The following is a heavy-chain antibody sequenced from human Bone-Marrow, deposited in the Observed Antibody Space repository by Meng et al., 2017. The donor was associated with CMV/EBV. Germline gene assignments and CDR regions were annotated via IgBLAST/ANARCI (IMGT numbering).Heavy chain of an antibody. J-gene: IGHJ3*02. Sequence: GESLKISCAASGFTFSDYYMSWVRQAPEKGLEWVSSISSSSSYIYYADSVKGRFTISRDNAKNSLYLQMNSLRAEDTAVYYCARSGSGGGAFDIWGQGTIVTVSS. D-gene: IGHD2-15*01. CDR3: ARSGSGGGAFDI. CDR2: ISSSSSYI. V-gene: IGHV3-21*01. CDR1: GFTFSDYY.